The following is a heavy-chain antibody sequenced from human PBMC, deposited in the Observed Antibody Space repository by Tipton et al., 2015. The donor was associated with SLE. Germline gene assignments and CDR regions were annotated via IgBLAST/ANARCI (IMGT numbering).Heavy chain of an antibody. CDR1: GGSVIGYY. D-gene: IGHD3-3*01. V-gene: IGHV4-34*01. CDR2: INHGGST. J-gene: IGHJ6*02. Sequence: GLVKPSETLSLTCAVNGGSVIGYYWSWIRQPPGKGLEWIGEINHGGSTNYNSSLKSRVTISVDKSKNQFSLRLSSVTAADTAVYYCSRLLRFLETNYYYYGMDVWGQGTTVTVSS. CDR3: SRLLRFLETNYYYYGMDV.